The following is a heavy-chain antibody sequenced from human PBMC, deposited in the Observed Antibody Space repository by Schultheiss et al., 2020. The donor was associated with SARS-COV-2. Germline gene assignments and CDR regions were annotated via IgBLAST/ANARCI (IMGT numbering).Heavy chain of an antibody. CDR2: IYSGGST. D-gene: IGHD3-3*01. Sequence: GGSLRLSCAASGFTVSSNYMSWVRQAPGKGLEWVSVIYSGGSTYYADSVKGRFTISRDNSKNTLYLQMNSLRAEDTAVYYCAKDAKRRITIFGVVKTDWGQGTLVTVSS. V-gene: IGHV3-53*01. CDR1: GFTVSSNY. J-gene: IGHJ4*02. CDR3: AKDAKRRITIFGVVKTD.